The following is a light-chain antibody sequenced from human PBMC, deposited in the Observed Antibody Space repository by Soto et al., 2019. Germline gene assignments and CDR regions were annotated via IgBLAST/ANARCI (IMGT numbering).Light chain of an antibody. CDR2: SAF. V-gene: IGKV3-15*01. Sequence: EVMMTQYPATLSVSPGDTATLSCSASQSASNSLAWYQQKPGQSPRLLIYSAFTRATDVPAIVSGSGYWTEFTLIISSLLSADYALEYCPQYNNWPPITFGQGPRLEIK. CDR1: QSASNS. CDR3: PQYNNWPPIT. J-gene: IGKJ5*01.